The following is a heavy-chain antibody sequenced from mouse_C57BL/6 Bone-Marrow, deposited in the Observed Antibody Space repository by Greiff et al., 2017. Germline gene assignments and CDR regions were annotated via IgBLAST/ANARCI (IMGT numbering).Heavy chain of an antibody. Sequence: QVQLQQSGAELVRPGTSVKMSCKASGYTFTNYWIGWAKQRPGHGLEWIGDIYPGGGYTNYNEKFKGKATLTADKSSSTAYMQFSSLTSEDSAIYYCARESNYGNWYFDVWGTGTTVTVSS. CDR3: ARESNYGNWYFDV. CDR1: GYTFTNYW. CDR2: IYPGGGYT. J-gene: IGHJ1*03. V-gene: IGHV1-63*01. D-gene: IGHD2-5*01.